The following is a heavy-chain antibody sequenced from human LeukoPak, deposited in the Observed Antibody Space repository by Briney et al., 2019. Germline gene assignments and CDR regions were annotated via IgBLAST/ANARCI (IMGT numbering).Heavy chain of an antibody. J-gene: IGHJ4*02. CDR2: ISGSGGST. CDR1: GFTFSSYA. D-gene: IGHD2-15*01. V-gene: IGHV3-23*01. Sequence: PGGSLRLSCAASGFTFSSYAMSWVRQAPGKGLEWVSDISGSGGSTYYADSVKGRFTISRDNSKNTLYLQMNSLRAEDTAVYYCAKGQLRYCSGGSCYPNQGYFDYWGQGTLVTVSS. CDR3: AKGQLRYCSGGSCYPNQGYFDY.